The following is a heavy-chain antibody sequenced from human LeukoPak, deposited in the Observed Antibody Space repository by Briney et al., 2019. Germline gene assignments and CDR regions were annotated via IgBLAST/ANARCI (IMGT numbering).Heavy chain of an antibody. Sequence: PSETLSLTCTVSGGSISSYYWSWIRQPPGKGLEWIGYIYYSGSTNYNPSLKSRVTISVDTSKNQFSLKLSSVTAADTAVYYCARVEHTAMVTGAFDIWGQGTMVTVSS. J-gene: IGHJ3*02. CDR1: GGSISSYY. V-gene: IGHV4-59*01. CDR2: IYYSGST. D-gene: IGHD5-18*01. CDR3: ARVEHTAMVTGAFDI.